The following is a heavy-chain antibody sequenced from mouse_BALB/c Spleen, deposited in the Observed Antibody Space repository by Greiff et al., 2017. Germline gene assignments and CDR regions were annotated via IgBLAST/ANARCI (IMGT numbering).Heavy chain of an antibody. D-gene: IGHD2-14*01. CDR2: ISDGGSYT. CDR1: GFTFSDYY. Sequence: DVMLVESGGGLVKPGGSLKLSCAASGFTFSDYYMYWVRQTPEKRLEWVATISDGGSYTYYPDSVKGRFTISRDNAKNNLYLQMSSLKSEDTAMYYCARDGGYRYHYFDYWGQGTTLTVSS. V-gene: IGHV5-4*02. J-gene: IGHJ2*01. CDR3: ARDGGYRYHYFDY.